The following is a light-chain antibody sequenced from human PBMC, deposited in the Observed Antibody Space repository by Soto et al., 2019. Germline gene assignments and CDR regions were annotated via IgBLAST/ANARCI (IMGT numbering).Light chain of an antibody. CDR1: QSVSSS. CDR3: QQYKNWLPLT. V-gene: IGKV3-15*01. J-gene: IGKJ1*01. Sequence: EIVMTQSPATLSVSPGERATLSCRASQSVSSSLDWYQHKPGQAPRLLIYGASTRATGIPARFSGSGSGTEFTLTISSLQSEDLAVYYCQQYKNWLPLTFGKGTKVEI. CDR2: GAS.